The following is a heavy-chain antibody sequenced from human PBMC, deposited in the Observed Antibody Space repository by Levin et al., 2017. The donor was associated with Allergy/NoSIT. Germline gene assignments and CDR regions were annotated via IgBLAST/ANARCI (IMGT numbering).Heavy chain of an antibody. CDR1: GFTFSSYW. CDR2: INSDGSST. CDR3: ARLEERGGFDY. D-gene: IGHD1-26*01. V-gene: IGHV3-74*01. J-gene: IGHJ4*02. Sequence: GGSLRLSCAASGFTFSSYWMHWVRQAPGKGLVWVSRINSDGSSTSYADSVKGRFTISRDNAKNTLYLQMNSLRAEDTAVYYCARLEERGGFDYWGQGTLVTVSS.